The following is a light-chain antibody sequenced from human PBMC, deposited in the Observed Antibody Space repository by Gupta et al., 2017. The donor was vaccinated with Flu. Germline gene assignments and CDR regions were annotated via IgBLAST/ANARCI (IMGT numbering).Light chain of an antibody. J-gene: IGKJ1*01. V-gene: IGKV3-15*01. CDR3: QQYNNWPPLT. CDR2: GAS. CDR1: QTISNN. Sequence: ERATLSCRASQTISNNLAWYQQKPGQAPRLLIYGASTRATGIPARFSGSGSGTEFTLTISSLQSEDFAVYYCQQYNNWPPLTFGQGTKVEI.